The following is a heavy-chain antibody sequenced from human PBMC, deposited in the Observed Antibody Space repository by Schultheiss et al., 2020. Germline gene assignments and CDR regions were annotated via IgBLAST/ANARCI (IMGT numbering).Heavy chain of an antibody. V-gene: IGHV4-4*02. J-gene: IGHJ5*02. Sequence: SETLSLTCAVSGGSISSSNWWSWVRQPPGKGLEWIGEIYHSGSTNYNPSLKSRVTISVDTSKNQFSLKLSSVTAADTAVYYCAREGGYDYGWFDPWGQGTLVTVSS. CDR3: AREGGYDYGWFDP. CDR1: GGSISSSNW. CDR2: IYHSGST. D-gene: IGHD5-12*01.